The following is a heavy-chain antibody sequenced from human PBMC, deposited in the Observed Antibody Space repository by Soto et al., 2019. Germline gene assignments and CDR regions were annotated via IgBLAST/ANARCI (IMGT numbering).Heavy chain of an antibody. Sequence: SETLSLTCAVSGGSISSGGYSWSWIRQPPGKGLEWIGYIYHSGSTYYNPSLKSRVTISVDTSKNQFSLKLSSVTAADTAVYYCARDGGGRLYGMDVWGQGTTVTVSS. CDR2: IYHSGST. CDR1: GGSISSGGYS. CDR3: ARDGGGRLYGMDV. J-gene: IGHJ6*02. D-gene: IGHD2-15*01. V-gene: IGHV4-30-2*01.